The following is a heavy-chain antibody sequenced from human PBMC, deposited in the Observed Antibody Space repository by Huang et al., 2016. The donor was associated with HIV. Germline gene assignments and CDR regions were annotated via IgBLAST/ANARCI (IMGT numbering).Heavy chain of an antibody. CDR1: GFTFSSYS. Sequence: EVKLVESGGGLVKPGGSLRLSCAASGFTFSSYSRNWVRQAPGKGVEWVSYISSSSNYIYYADTVKGRFTIARDNAKNSLYLQMKSLRAGDTAVYYCARQDVPDARLMDALDMWGQGTMVTVSS. V-gene: IGHV3-21*06. J-gene: IGHJ3*02. D-gene: IGHD3-10*02. CDR2: ISSSSNYI. CDR3: ARQDVPDARLMDALDM.